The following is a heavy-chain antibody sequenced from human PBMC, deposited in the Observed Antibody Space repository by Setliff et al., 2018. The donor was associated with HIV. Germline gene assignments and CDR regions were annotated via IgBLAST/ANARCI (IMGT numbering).Heavy chain of an antibody. CDR3: ARSLGHDYGDNDSPLYNWFDP. CDR2: IIPIFGTA. V-gene: IGHV1-69*05. Sequence: ASVKVSCKASGGTFSTYPINWVRQAPGQGLEWMGGIIPIFGTANYAQKFQGRVTITTDEPTNTAYMELSSLRSEDTAVYYCARSLGHDYGDNDSPLYNWFDPWGQGTLVT. CDR1: GGTFSTYP. J-gene: IGHJ5*02. D-gene: IGHD4-17*01.